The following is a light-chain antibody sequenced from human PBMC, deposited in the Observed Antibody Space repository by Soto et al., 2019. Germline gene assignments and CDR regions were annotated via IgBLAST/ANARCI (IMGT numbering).Light chain of an antibody. V-gene: IGKV3-11*01. Sequence: IVLTQSPATLSLSPGKRATLSCRASQNISNYSISYQQKPRQAPRLLIYDVSNRATGIPARFSGSGSGTDFTLTISSLEPEDFAVYYCQQRSNLPRTFGQGTKVEIK. CDR3: QQRSNLPRT. J-gene: IGKJ1*01. CDR2: DVS. CDR1: QNISNY.